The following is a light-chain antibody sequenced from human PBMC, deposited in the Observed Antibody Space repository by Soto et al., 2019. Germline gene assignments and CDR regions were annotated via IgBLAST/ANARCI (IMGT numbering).Light chain of an antibody. V-gene: IGLV2-14*01. J-gene: IGLJ1*01. CDR3: SSYTTNNIRQIV. CDR1: SSDVGGYNY. Sequence: QSVLTQPASVSGSPGQSITISCTGTSSDVGGYNYVSWYQQHPGKAPKFIIYDVSNRPSGVSNRFSGSKSGNTASLTISGLQAEDEADYYCSSYTTNNIRQIVFGTGTMVTVL. CDR2: DVS.